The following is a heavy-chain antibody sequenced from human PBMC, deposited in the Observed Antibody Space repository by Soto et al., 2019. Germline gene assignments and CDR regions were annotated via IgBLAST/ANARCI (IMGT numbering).Heavy chain of an antibody. Sequence: QVQLQESGPGLVKPSQTLSLTCTVSGGSISSGGYYWSWIRQHPGKGLEWIGYIYYSGSTYYNPPLKSRVTISVDTSKNQYSLKLSSVTAADTAVYYCARGGPGGFWFDPWGQGTLVTVSS. J-gene: IGHJ5*02. V-gene: IGHV4-31*03. CDR2: IYYSGST. D-gene: IGHD1-26*01. CDR1: GGSISSGGYY. CDR3: ARGGPGGFWFDP.